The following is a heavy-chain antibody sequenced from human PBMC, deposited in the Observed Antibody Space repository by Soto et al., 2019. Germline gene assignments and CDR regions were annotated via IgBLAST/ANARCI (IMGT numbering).Heavy chain of an antibody. CDR2: IFYSGST. D-gene: IGHD4-17*01. CDR3: ASSSYGDYWLLDY. Sequence: PSETLSLTCTVSGDSVSSSYYYWGWIRQPPGKGLEWIGSIFYSGSTYYNPSLKSRVTISVDTSKNQFSLKLSSVTAADTAVYYCASSSYGDYWLLDYWGQGTLVTVSS. V-gene: IGHV4-39*07. CDR1: GDSVSSSYYY. J-gene: IGHJ4*02.